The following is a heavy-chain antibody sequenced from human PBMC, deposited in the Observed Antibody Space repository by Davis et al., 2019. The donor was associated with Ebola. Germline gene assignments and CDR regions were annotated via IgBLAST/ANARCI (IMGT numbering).Heavy chain of an antibody. V-gene: IGHV1-18*04. CDR1: GYTFTTYG. Sequence: AASVKVSCKASGYTFTTYGISWVRQAPGQGLEWMAWISAYTGNTDYALKLQGRVTMTTDTSTSTAYMELRSLISDDTAVYYCARGPGDYGHYFDYWGQGTLVTVSS. D-gene: IGHD4-17*01. J-gene: IGHJ4*02. CDR2: ISAYTGNT. CDR3: ARGPGDYGHYFDY.